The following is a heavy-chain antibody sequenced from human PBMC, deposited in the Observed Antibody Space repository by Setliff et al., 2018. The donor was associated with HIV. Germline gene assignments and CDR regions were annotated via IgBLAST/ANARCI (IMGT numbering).Heavy chain of an antibody. CDR1: GGSFSAYY. Sequence: SETLSLTCAVYGGSFSAYYWSWIRQPPVKGLEWIGEINHSGNTNYNPSLKGRVTISVDTSKNQFSLKLSSVTAADTAVYYCARDPYDGYGHFDFWGQGALVTVSS. V-gene: IGHV4-34*01. J-gene: IGHJ4*02. CDR2: INHSGNT. CDR3: ARDPYDGYGHFDF. D-gene: IGHD2-2*03.